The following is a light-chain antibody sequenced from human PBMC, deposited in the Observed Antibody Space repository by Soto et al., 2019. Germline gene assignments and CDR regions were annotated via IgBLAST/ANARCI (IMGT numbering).Light chain of an antibody. J-gene: IGKJ3*01. CDR2: GAS. CDR3: QQYGRSPYT. Sequence: EIVLTQSPGTPSLSPGERATLSCRASQSVSSNNLAWYQQRPGQAPRVVIYGASTRATGIPERFSGSGSGTDFTLTISSLEPDDFEVYYCQQYGRSPYTFGHGAKVAIK. V-gene: IGKV3-20*01. CDR1: QSVSSNN.